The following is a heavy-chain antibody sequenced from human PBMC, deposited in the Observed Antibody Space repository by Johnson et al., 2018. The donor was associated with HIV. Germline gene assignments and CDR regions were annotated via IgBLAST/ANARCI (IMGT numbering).Heavy chain of an antibody. CDR1: GFPVSSYA. D-gene: IGHD2/OR15-2a*01. CDR3: AKNSAAFDI. J-gene: IGHJ3*02. V-gene: IGHV3-30-3*01. CDR2: ISYDGSNK. Sequence: QVQLVESGGGVVQPGRSLRLSCAASGFPVSSYAMHWVRQAPGKGLEWVAVISYDGSNKYYADSVKGRFTISRDNSKNTLYLQMNSLRAEDTAVYYCAKNSAAFDIWGQGTMVTVSS.